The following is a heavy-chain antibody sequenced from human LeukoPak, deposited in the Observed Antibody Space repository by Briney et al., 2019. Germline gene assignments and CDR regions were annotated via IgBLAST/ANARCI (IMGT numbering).Heavy chain of an antibody. Sequence: PSETLSLTCTASGGSISSHYWSWIRQPPGKGLEWIGYIYYSGSTNYNPSLKSRVTISVDTSKNQFSLKLSSVTAADTAVYYCAGGGYSSSSLVRDDAFDIWGQGTMVTVSS. CDR2: IYYSGST. V-gene: IGHV4-59*11. D-gene: IGHD6-6*01. J-gene: IGHJ3*02. CDR3: AGGGYSSSSLVRDDAFDI. CDR1: GGSISSHY.